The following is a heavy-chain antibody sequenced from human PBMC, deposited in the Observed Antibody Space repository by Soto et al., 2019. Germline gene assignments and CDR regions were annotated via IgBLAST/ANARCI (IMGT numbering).Heavy chain of an antibody. J-gene: IGHJ3*02. CDR2: ISSSSSTI. CDR3: ARVSVIYYYDSSGYYSGPSTDI. CDR1: RLTFSSYV. Sequence: GGSLRLSCAASRLTFSSYVMNWVRQAPGKGLEWVSYISSSSSTIYYADSVKGRFTISRDNAKNSLYLQMNSLRDEDTAVYYCARVSVIYYYDSSGYYSGPSTDIWGQGTMVTVSS. V-gene: IGHV3-48*02. D-gene: IGHD3-22*01.